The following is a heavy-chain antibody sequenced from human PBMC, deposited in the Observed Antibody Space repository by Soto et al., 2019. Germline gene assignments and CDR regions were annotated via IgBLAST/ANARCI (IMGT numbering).Heavy chain of an antibody. Sequence: SVKVSCKASGDVFRSYGINWVRQAPGQGLEWMGGIIPISGTTNYAQKFQGRVAITADESTDTVYMELSRPRSEDTAVYFCARVRCFNGLCHTADYGMDVWGQGTTVTVSS. CDR1: GDVFRSYG. D-gene: IGHD2-8*01. CDR3: ARVRCFNGLCHTADYGMDV. V-gene: IGHV1-69*13. CDR2: IIPISGTT. J-gene: IGHJ6*02.